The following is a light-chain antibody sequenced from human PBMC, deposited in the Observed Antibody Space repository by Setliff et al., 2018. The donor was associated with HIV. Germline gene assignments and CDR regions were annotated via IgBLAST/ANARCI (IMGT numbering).Light chain of an antibody. CDR2: EVR. CDR1: SRDVGGYNY. CDR3: SSYAITNTLP. V-gene: IGLV2-14*01. Sequence: QSVLTQPASVSGSPGQSITIPCTGTSRDVGGYNYVSWYQQHPGKAPKLIIYEVRNRPSGVSSRFSGSKSGNTASLTISGLQTEDEADYYCSSYAITNTLPFGTGTKVTVL. J-gene: IGLJ1*01.